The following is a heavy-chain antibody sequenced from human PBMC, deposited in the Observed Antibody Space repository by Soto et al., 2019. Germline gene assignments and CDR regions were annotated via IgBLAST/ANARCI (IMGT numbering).Heavy chain of an antibody. CDR1: GFSYSTYW. Sequence: HLGGSLRLSCAASGFSYSTYWMSWVRQAPGKGLEWVSYISSSSSTIYYADSVKGRFTISRDNAKNSLYLQMNSLRAEDTAVYYCARDLWSMVRGVIYALDIWGQGTMVTVSS. CDR3: ARDLWSMVRGVIYALDI. D-gene: IGHD3-10*01. J-gene: IGHJ3*02. CDR2: ISSSSSTI. V-gene: IGHV3-48*01.